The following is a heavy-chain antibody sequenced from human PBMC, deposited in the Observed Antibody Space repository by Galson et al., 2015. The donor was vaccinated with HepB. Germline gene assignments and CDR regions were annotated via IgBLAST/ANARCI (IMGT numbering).Heavy chain of an antibody. D-gene: IGHD3-22*01. CDR1: GFTVSSNY. V-gene: IGHV3-66*01. CDR2: IYSGGST. J-gene: IGHJ4*02. Sequence: SLRLSCAASGFTVSSNYMSWVRQAPGKGLEWVSVIYSGGSTYYADSVKGRFTISRDNSKNTLYLQMNSLRAEDTAVYYCARDSTWNYYDSKGPGYWGQGTLVTVSS. CDR3: ARDSTWNYYDSKGPGY.